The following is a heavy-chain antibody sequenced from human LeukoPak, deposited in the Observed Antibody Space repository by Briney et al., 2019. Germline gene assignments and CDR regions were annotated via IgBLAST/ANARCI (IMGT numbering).Heavy chain of an antibody. CDR1: GFTFGDYA. D-gene: IGHD3-16*01. J-gene: IGHJ2*01. CDR3: TRDKMIHDNWYFDL. V-gene: IGHV3-49*03. Sequence: GGSLRLSCTASGFTFGDYAMSWFRQAPGKGLEWVGFIRSKAYGGTTEYAASVKGRFTISRDDSKSIACLQMNSLKTEDTAVYYCTRDKMIHDNWYFDLWGRSTLVTVSS. CDR2: IRSKAYGGTT.